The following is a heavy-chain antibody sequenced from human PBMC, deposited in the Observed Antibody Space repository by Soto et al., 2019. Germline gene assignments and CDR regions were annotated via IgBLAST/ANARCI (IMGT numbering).Heavy chain of an antibody. CDR2: ITGSGGNT. V-gene: IGHV3-23*01. J-gene: IGHJ4*01. Sequence: GGSLRLSCTGSGFAFGNFALTWVRQAPGKELEWVSAITGSGGNTYYADSVKGRFTISRDNFNNTVSPEMNSLRAEDTAVYYCAKSYTNYVEIDFWGQGTLVTVSS. D-gene: IGHD4-4*01. CDR3: AKSYTNYVEIDF. CDR1: GFAFGNFA.